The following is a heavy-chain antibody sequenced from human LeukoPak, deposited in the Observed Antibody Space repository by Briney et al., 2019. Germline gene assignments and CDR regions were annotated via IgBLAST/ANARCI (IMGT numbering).Heavy chain of an antibody. CDR2: ISGSGGST. CDR3: AKVGPNNWFDP. J-gene: IGHJ5*02. V-gene: IGHV3-23*01. CDR1: GFTFSSYA. Sequence: PGGSLRLSCAASGFTFSSYAMSWVRQAPEKGQEWVSAISGSGGSTYYADSVKGRFTNSRDNSKNTLYLQMNSLIAEDTAVYYCAKVGPNNWFDPWGQGTLVTVSS.